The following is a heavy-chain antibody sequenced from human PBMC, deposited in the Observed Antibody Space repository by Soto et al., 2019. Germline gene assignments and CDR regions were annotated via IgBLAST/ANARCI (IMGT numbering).Heavy chain of an antibody. J-gene: IGHJ4*02. CDR1: GFTFGGYS. D-gene: IGHD3-9*01. V-gene: IGHV3-21*01. CDR3: ARDFLTGDPREAFDY. Sequence: EVQLVESGGRLVKPGESLLISCAASGFTFGGYSLSWFRRAPGKGLEWVSSIDPSSNDRHYAASVEGRFTISRDNARSSLYLQMISLTVEDTAVYYCARDFLTGDPREAFDYWGQGTTVTVSS. CDR2: IDPSSNDR.